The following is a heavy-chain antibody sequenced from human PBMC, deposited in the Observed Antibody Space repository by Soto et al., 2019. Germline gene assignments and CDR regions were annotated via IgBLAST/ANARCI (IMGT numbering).Heavy chain of an antibody. V-gene: IGHV3-21*01. CDR2: ISSSSSSI. CDR3: ARADYYDSSAYYFSGWFDP. CDR1: GFTFSAYN. Sequence: EVQLVESGGGLVKPGGSLRLSCAASGFTFSAYNMNWVRQAPGKGLEWVSSISSSSSSIYYADSVKGRFTISRDNANTSLYLQMNSLRAEDTAVYYCARADYYDSSAYYFSGWFDPWGQGTLVTVSS. J-gene: IGHJ5*02. D-gene: IGHD3-22*01.